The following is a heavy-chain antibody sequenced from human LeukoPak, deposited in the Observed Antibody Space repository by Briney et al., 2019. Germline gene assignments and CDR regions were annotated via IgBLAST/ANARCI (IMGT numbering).Heavy chain of an antibody. V-gene: IGHV3-66*01. D-gene: IGHD3-22*01. CDR2: IYSGGST. J-gene: IGHJ4*02. CDR1: GFTVSSNY. Sequence: GGSLRLSCAASGFTVSSNYMSWVRQAPGKGLEWVSVIYSGGSTYYADSVKGRFTISRDNSKNTLYPQMNSLRAEDTAVYYCARGRGYYYDSSGYALDYWGQGTLVTVSS. CDR3: ARGRGYYYDSSGYALDY.